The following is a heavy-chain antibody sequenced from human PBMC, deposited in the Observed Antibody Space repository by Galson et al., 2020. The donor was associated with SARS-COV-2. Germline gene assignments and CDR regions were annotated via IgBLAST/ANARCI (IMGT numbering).Heavy chain of an antibody. V-gene: IGHV4-39*01. D-gene: IGHD3-16*01. CDR1: GDAICTSSYF. CDR3: PRPSVCPGGFNF. CDR2: IYHRVSA. Sequence: SQTLSLTCIVSGDAICTSSYFCAWTSQPPGKGREWHGYIYHRVSAYNPPSLQSRASILVEPTKNQFSLRLTSVTATNTAVYYGPRPSVCPGGFNFWGQGILVTVSS. J-gene: IGHJ4*02.